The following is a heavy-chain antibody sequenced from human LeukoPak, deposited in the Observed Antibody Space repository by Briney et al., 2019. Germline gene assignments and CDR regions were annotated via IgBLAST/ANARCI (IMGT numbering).Heavy chain of an antibody. CDR2: IRPDGSIT. V-gene: IGHV3-7*01. J-gene: IGHJ3*01. Sequence: PGGSLRLSCIASRFTLRSNWLTWVRQAPGPGQGLAANIRPDGSITHYLDSVIGRFTISSENAKNSLYLLMHSLRAEDTAVYYCVRDTSTAEGGQVYDAFDLWAQETGVSVSS. CDR3: VRDTSTAEGGQVYDAFDL. D-gene: IGHD2-8*01. CDR1: RFTLRSNW.